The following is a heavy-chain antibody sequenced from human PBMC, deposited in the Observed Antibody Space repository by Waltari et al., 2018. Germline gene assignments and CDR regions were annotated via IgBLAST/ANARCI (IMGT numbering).Heavy chain of an antibody. CDR2: IKKDGNEK. Sequence: MMWVRQAPGKGLEWVARIKKDGNEKYYVDSVKGRFTISRDNAENSVDLQMNSLRAEDTAIYFCLRVPIDDWGQGTLVTVSS. CDR3: LRVPIDD. V-gene: IGHV3-7*01. J-gene: IGHJ4*02.